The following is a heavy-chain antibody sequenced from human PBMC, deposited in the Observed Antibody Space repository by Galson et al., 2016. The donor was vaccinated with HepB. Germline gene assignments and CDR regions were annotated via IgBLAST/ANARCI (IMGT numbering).Heavy chain of an antibody. J-gene: IGHJ5*02. CDR1: GGSFRNSA. CDR3: SRVSDYYGMGTNGWFDP. CDR2: IIPIFGIA. Sequence: SVKVSCKASGGSFRNSAISWVRQAPGQGLEWMGGIIPIFGIATYGERFQGGVTITADDSTTTAYMELNGLRSEDTAVYYCSRVSDYYGMGTNGWFDPWGQGTLVIVSS. V-gene: IGHV1-69*13. D-gene: IGHD3-9*01.